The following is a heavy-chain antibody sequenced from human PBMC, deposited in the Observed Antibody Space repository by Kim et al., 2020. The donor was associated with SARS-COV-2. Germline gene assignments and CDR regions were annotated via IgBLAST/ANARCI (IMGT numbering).Heavy chain of an antibody. V-gene: IGHV7-4-1*02. CDR3: AREFGVPCAIKTNWLDP. J-gene: IGHJ5*02. CDR2: IDTNTGTP. D-gene: IGHD2-2*02. CDR1: GYSFSHDG. Sequence: ASVKVSCKAFGYSFSHDGMNWVRQAPGQGLEWMGWIDTNTGTPTYAEGFRGRFVFSLDTSVSTAYLQISSLKAEDTAIYYCAREFGVPCAIKTNWLDPWGQGTLVTVSS.